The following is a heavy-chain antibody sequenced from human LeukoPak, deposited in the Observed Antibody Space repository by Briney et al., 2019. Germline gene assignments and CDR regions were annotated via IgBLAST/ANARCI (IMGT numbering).Heavy chain of an antibody. V-gene: IGHV4-39*07. D-gene: IGHD6-19*01. CDR3: ARGTLYSGWSYYFDS. CDR2: IYYSGTT. Sequence: PSETLSLTCTASGGSISSSSYYWGWIRQPPGKGLEWIGSIYYSGTTKYNPSLKSRVTISVDNSNNKFSLRLSSVTAADTALYYCARGTLYSGWSYYFDSWGQGTLVTVSS. J-gene: IGHJ4*02. CDR1: GGSISSSSYY.